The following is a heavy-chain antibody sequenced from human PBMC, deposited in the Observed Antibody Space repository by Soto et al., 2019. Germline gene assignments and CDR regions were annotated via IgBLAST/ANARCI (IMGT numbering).Heavy chain of an antibody. CDR1: GGSISSGGYY. CDR3: ARGNRMGTMVRGVIKHNGNWFDP. J-gene: IGHJ5*02. D-gene: IGHD3-10*01. V-gene: IGHV4-31*03. Sequence: PSETLSLTCTVSGGSISSGGYYWSWIRQHPGKGLEWIGYIYYSGSTYYNPSLKSRVTISVDTSKNQFSLKLSSVAAADTAVYYCARGNRMGTMVRGVIKHNGNWFDPWGQGTLVTVSS. CDR2: IYYSGST.